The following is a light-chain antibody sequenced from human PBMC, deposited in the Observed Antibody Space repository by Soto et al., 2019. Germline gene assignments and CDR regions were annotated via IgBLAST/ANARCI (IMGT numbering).Light chain of an antibody. V-gene: IGLV1-44*01. CDR1: SSNIGSNT. CDR3: AAWDDILNGFYV. J-gene: IGLJ1*01. CDR2: SNN. Sequence: QSVLTQPPSASGTPGQRVTISCSGSSSNIGSNTVNWYQQLPGTAPKLLIYSNNQRPSGVPDRFSGSKSGPSASLAISGLQSEDEADYYCAAWDDILNGFYVFGTGTKVTVL.